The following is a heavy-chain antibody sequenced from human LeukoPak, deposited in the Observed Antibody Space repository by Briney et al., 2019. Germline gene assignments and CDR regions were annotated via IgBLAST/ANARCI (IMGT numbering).Heavy chain of an antibody. D-gene: IGHD5-18*01. Sequence: GESLKISCKGSGYSFTSYWIGWVRQMPGKGLEWMGIIYHGDSDTRYSPSFQGQVTISADKSISTAYLQWSSLKASDTAMYYCARRGVDTAMPPLYYYGMDVWGQGTTVTVSS. V-gene: IGHV5-51*01. CDR3: ARRGVDTAMPPLYYYGMDV. J-gene: IGHJ6*02. CDR1: GYSFTSYW. CDR2: IYHGDSDT.